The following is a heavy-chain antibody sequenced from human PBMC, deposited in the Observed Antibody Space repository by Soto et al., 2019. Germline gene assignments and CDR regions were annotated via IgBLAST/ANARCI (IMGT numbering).Heavy chain of an antibody. CDR1: GYTFTSYG. CDR3: ARGVPHDYGDYGGAFDI. J-gene: IGHJ3*02. D-gene: IGHD4-17*01. Sequence: GASVKVSCKASGYTFTSYGISWVRQAPGQGLEWMGWISAYNGNTNYAQKFQGRVTTTRDTSTSTVYMELSSLRSEDTAVYYCARGVPHDYGDYGGAFDIWGQGTMVTVSS. CDR2: ISAYNGNT. V-gene: IGHV1-18*01.